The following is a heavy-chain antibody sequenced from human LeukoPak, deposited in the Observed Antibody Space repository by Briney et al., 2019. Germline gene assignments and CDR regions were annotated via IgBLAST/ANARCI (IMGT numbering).Heavy chain of an antibody. CDR1: GFTFSAFW. D-gene: IGHD3-10*01. CDR2: INQDGSEK. Sequence: GGSLRLSCAASGFTFSAFWMSWVRQAPGKGLEWVANINQDGSEKYIADSVKGRFTISRDNAKNLLWLQMDSLRAEDTAVYYCARGDVAFAESAQWGQGTLVTVSS. CDR3: ARGDVAFAESAQ. V-gene: IGHV3-7*01. J-gene: IGHJ4*02.